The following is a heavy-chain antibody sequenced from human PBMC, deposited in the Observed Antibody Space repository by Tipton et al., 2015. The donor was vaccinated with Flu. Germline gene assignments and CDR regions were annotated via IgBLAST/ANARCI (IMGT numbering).Heavy chain of an antibody. CDR3: ARALSDIVLMVYAPPTYYFDY. J-gene: IGHJ4*02. V-gene: IGHV1-18*01. CDR1: GYTFTSYG. D-gene: IGHD2-8*01. CDR2: ISAYNGNT. Sequence: QVQLVQSGAEVKKPGASVKVSCKASGYTFTSYGISWVRQAPGQGLEWMGWISAYNGNTNYAQKLQGRVTMTTDTSTSTAYMELRSLRSDDTAVYYCARALSDIVLMVYAPPTYYFDYWGQGTLVTVSS.